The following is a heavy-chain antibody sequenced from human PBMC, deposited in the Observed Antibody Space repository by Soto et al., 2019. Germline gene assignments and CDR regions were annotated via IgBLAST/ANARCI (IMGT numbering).Heavy chain of an antibody. CDR3: ARVYDFWSGYFDY. D-gene: IGHD3-3*01. J-gene: IGHJ4*02. V-gene: IGHV4-31*03. Sequence: QVQLQESSRGLVKPSQTLSLTCTVSGVSISSGGYYWSWIRQHPVTGLEWIGYVYYSGTTNYNPSLMSRVAISVDTSKNQFSLKLNSVTAADTAVYYCARVYDFWSGYFDYWGQGTMVTVSS. CDR2: VYYSGTT. CDR1: GVSISSGGYY.